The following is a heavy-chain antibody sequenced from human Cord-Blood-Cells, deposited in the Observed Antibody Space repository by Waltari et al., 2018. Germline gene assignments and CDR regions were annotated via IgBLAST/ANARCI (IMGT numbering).Heavy chain of an antibody. V-gene: IGHV4-31*03. CDR1: GGSISSGGYY. CDR2: IYYSGST. J-gene: IGHJ5*02. CDR3: ARDDFWSGYSGWFDP. D-gene: IGHD3-3*01. Sequence: QVQLQESGPGLVKPSQTLSLTCTVSGGSISSGGYYWSWIRQHPGKGLEWVGYIYYSGSTYYNPCLKSRFTISVDTSKNQFSLKLSSVTAADTAVYYCARDDFWSGYSGWFDPWGQGTLVTVSS.